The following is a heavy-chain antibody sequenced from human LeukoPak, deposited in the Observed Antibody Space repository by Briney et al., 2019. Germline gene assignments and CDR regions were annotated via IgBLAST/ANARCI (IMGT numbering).Heavy chain of an antibody. J-gene: IGHJ6*02. CDR1: GFTFSSYA. Sequence: GGSLRLSCAASGFTFSSYAMHWVRQAPGKGLEWVAVISYDGSNKYYADSVKGRFTISRDNSKNTLYLQMNSLRAEDTAVYFCATHPLPNYYYGMEVWGQGTTVTVS. V-gene: IGHV3-30*04. CDR2: ISYDGSNK. CDR3: ATHPLPNYYYGMEV.